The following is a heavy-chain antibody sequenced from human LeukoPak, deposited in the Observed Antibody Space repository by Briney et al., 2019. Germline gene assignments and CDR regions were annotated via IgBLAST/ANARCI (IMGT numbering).Heavy chain of an antibody. Sequence: GSLRLSCAASGFTFSSYAMSWVRQAPGKGLEWVSAISGSGSTIYYADSVKGRFTISRDNAKNSLYLQMNSLRAEDTAVYYCARGAHSSGWLYYFDYWGQGTLVTVSS. CDR2: ISGSGSTI. J-gene: IGHJ4*02. CDR1: GFTFSSYA. CDR3: ARGAHSSGWLYYFDY. D-gene: IGHD6-19*01. V-gene: IGHV3-23*01.